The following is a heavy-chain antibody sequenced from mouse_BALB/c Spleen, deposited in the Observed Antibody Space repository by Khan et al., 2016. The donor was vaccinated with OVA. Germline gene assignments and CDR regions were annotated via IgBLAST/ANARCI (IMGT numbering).Heavy chain of an antibody. D-gene: IGHD2-14*01. V-gene: IGHV1-4*01. CDR3: ARRTTENALDY. CDR2: INPRSGYN. CDR1: GYTFTSYT. Sequence: VQLQQSGAELARPGASVKMSCKASGYTFTSYTMHWVKQRPGQGLEWIGDINPRSGYNKYTQKFNDKATLTADKSSSNAYMQLSSLTSEDSAVYCGARRTTENALDYWGQGTSVTVSS. J-gene: IGHJ4*01.